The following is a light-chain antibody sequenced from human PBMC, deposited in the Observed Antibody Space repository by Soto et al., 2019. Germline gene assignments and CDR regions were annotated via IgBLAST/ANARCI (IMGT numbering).Light chain of an antibody. Sequence: DIQMTQSPASLAASLGDRVIITCRASQGISSYLAWYQQKLGKAPKLLIYAASTLQSGVPSRFRGSGSGTDFTLTISCLQSEDFETYYCQQYYSYPRTFGQGTKVDIK. CDR2: AAS. CDR1: QGISSY. V-gene: IGKV1-9*01. CDR3: QQYYSYPRT. J-gene: IGKJ1*01.